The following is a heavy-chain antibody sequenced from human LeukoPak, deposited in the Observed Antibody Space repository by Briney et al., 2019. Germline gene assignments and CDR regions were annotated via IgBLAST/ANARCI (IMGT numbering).Heavy chain of an antibody. Sequence: GGSLRLSCAASGFTFSSYGMHWVRQAPGKGLEWVAFIRYDGSNKYYADSVKGRFTISRDNSKNTLYVQMNSLGPEDTAVYYCARGATAMVSFYCDYWGQGTLVTVSS. CDR2: IRYDGSNK. D-gene: IGHD5-18*01. J-gene: IGHJ4*02. CDR1: GFTFSSYG. CDR3: ARGATAMVSFYCDY. V-gene: IGHV3-30*02.